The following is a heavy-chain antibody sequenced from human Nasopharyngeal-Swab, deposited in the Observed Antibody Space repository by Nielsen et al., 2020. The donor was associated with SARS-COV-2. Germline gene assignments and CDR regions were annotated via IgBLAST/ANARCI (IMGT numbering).Heavy chain of an antibody. Sequence: PGKALEWLAHTFSNDEKSYSTSLKSRLTISKDTSKSQVVLTMTNMDPVDTATYYCARIIEVNTSYYYYGMDVWGQGTTVTVSS. D-gene: IGHD3-22*01. CDR2: TFSNDEK. J-gene: IGHJ6*02. V-gene: IGHV2-26*01. CDR3: ARIIEVNTSYYYYGMDV.